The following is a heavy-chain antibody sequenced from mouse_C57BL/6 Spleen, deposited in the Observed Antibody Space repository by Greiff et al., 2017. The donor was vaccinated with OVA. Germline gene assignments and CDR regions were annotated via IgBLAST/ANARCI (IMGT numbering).Heavy chain of an antibody. CDR1: GFTFTDYY. V-gene: IGHV7-3*01. J-gene: IGHJ2*01. Sequence: EVMLVESGGGLVQPGGSLILSCAASGFTFTDYYMSWVRQPPGKALEWLGFIRNKANGYTTEYSASVKGRFTISRDNSQSILYLQMNALRAEDSATYYCARANWDYFDYWGQGTTLTVSS. CDR3: ARANWDYFDY. CDR2: IRNKANGYTT. D-gene: IGHD4-1*01.